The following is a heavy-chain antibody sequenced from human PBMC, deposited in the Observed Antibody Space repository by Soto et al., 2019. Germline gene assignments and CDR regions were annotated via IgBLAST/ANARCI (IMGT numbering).Heavy chain of an antibody. V-gene: IGHV3-21*01. Sequence: GGSLRLSCAASGFTFSSYSMNWVRQAPGKGLEWVSSISSSSSYIYYADSVKGRFTISRDNAKNSLYLQMNSLRAEDTAVYYCARALAYSSGWASKTFDYWGQGTLVTVSS. J-gene: IGHJ4*02. CDR1: GFTFSSYS. CDR2: ISSSSSYI. D-gene: IGHD6-19*01. CDR3: ARALAYSSGWASKTFDY.